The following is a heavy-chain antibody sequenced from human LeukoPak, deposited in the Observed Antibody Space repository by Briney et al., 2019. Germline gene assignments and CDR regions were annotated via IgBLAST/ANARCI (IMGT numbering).Heavy chain of an antibody. J-gene: IGHJ4*02. CDR1: GGTFSSYA. Sequence: ASVKVSCKASGGTFSSYAISWVRQAPGQGLEWMGGIIPIFGTANYAQKFQGRVTITTDESTSTAYMELSSLRVEDTAVYYCAKDLQTWPRFPDYWGRGTLVTVSS. V-gene: IGHV1-69*05. D-gene: IGHD5-12*01. CDR2: IIPIFGTA. CDR3: AKDLQTWPRFPDY.